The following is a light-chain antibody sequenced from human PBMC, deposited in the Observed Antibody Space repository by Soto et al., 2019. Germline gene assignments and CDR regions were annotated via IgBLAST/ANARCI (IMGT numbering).Light chain of an antibody. J-gene: IGLJ2*01. Sequence: QPVLTQSPSASASLGASVKLTCTLSSGHSSYAIAWHQQQPEKGPRYLMNLNSDGSHSKGDGIPDRFSGSSSGAERYLTISSLQSEDEADYYCQTWGTDVVFGGGTKLTVL. CDR1: SGHSSYA. CDR2: LNSDGSH. CDR3: QTWGTDVV. V-gene: IGLV4-69*01.